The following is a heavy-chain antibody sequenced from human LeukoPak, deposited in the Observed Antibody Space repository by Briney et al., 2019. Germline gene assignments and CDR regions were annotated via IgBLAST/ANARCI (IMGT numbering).Heavy chain of an antibody. CDR3: ATGDTAMVETYYFDY. CDR2: IIPIFGTA. Sequence: ASVKVSCKASGGTFSSYAISWVRQAPGQGLEWMGGIIPIFGTANYAQKFQGRVTITTDESTSTAYMELSSLRSEDTAVYYCATGDTAMVETYYFDYWGQGTLVTVSS. D-gene: IGHD5-18*01. V-gene: IGHV1-69*05. J-gene: IGHJ4*02. CDR1: GGTFSSYA.